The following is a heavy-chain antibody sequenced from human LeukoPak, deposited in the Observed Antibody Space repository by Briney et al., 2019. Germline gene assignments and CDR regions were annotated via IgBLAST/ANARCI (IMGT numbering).Heavy chain of an antibody. CDR1: GFTLSSYG. J-gene: IGHJ3*02. CDR2: ISYDGSNK. V-gene: IGHV3-30*03. Sequence: GGSLRLSCAASGFTLSSYGMHWVRQAPGKGLEWVAVISYDGSNKYYADPVKGRFTISRDNSKNTLYLQMNSLRAEDTAVYYCARVDIVATMEGAFDIWGQGTMVTVSS. D-gene: IGHD5-12*01. CDR3: ARVDIVATMEGAFDI.